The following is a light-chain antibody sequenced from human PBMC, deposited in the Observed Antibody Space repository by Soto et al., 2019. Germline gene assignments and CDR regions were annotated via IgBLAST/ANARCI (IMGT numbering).Light chain of an antibody. V-gene: IGKV3-11*01. Sequence: EIVLTQSPATLSLSPGERATLSCRASQSVSSSLAWYQQKPGQAPRLLIYAASNRATGIPARFSGSGSGTDFTLTISSLEPEDFAVYYCQHRGDWPLFSFGPGTKVDI. J-gene: IGKJ3*01. CDR1: QSVSSS. CDR2: AAS. CDR3: QHRGDWPLFS.